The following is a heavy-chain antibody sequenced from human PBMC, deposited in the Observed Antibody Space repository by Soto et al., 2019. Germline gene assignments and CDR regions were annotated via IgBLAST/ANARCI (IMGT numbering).Heavy chain of an antibody. V-gene: IGHV1-24*01. CDR2: FDPEDGET. J-gene: IGHJ2*01. CDR3: ATRKPLADRRSSYSSSWPYWYFDL. Sequence: ASVKVSCKVSGYTLTELSMHWVRQAPGKGLEWMGGFDPEDGETIYAQKFQGRVTMTEDTSTDTAYMELSSLRSEDTAVYYCATRKPLADRRSSYSSSWPYWYFDLWGRGTLVTVSS. D-gene: IGHD6-13*01. CDR1: GYTLTELS.